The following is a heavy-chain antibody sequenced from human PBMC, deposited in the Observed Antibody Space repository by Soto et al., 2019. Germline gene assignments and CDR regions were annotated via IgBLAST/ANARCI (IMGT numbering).Heavy chain of an antibody. V-gene: IGHV1-8*01. CDR2: MNPNSGNT. D-gene: IGHD1-1*01. CDR3: ASQNVDASDY. CDR1: GYTFTSYD. J-gene: IGHJ4*02. Sequence: QVQLVQSGAEVKKPGASVKVSCKASGYTFTSYDINWVRQATGQGLEWMGWMNPNSGNTGYAQKFQGRVTMTRNTFRSTANMERSMLRSEETAVYYSASQNVDASDYWGQGTLVTVSS.